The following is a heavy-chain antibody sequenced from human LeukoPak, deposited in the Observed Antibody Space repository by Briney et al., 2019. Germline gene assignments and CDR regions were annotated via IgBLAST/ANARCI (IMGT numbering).Heavy chain of an antibody. Sequence: SETVSLTCSVSGGSISSYYWTWIRQPPGKGLEWIGYLSTSGSTNYNASLKSRVTISLDTSKNQFSLKLSSVTAADTAVYYCARQGGQQLPPLYWGQGTLVTVSP. CDR2: LSTSGST. CDR1: GGSISSYY. V-gene: IGHV4-4*09. J-gene: IGHJ4*02. CDR3: ARQGGQQLPPLY. D-gene: IGHD6-13*01.